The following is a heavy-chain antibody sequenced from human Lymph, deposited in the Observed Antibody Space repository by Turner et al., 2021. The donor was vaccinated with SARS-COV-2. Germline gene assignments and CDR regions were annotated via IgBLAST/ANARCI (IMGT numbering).Heavy chain of an antibody. CDR2: INPNSGGT. V-gene: IGHV1-2*02. Sequence: QVQLVQCGAEVKKPGASVKVSCKASGYTFTGYYMHWVRQAPGQGLEWMGWINPNSGGTNYAQKFQGRVTMTRDTSISTAYMELSRLRSDDTAVYYCARDVERYNDFWSGYSGGYGLDVWGQGTTVTVSS. D-gene: IGHD3-3*01. CDR1: GYTFTGYY. J-gene: IGHJ6*02. CDR3: ARDVERYNDFWSGYSGGYGLDV.